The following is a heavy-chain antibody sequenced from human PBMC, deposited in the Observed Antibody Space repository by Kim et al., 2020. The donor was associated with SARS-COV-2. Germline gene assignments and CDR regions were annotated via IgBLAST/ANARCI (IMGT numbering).Heavy chain of an antibody. CDR2: INSDGSST. Sequence: GGSLRLSCAASGFTFSSYWMHWVRQAPGKGLVWVSRINSDGSSTSYADSVKGRFTISRDNAKNRLYLQMNSLRAEDTAVYYCARVRGRTASYGMDVWGQGTTVTVSS. CDR1: GFTFSSYW. CDR3: ARVRGRTASYGMDV. V-gene: IGHV3-74*01. D-gene: IGHD1-26*01. J-gene: IGHJ6*02.